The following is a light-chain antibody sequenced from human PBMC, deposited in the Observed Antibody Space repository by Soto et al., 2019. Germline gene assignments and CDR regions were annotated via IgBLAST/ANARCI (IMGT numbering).Light chain of an antibody. CDR3: QQYNIGYT. Sequence: IQMTQSPSTLSASVGDRVTITCRASQSINKWVAWFQQKSGRAPKLLIYDAATLQSGVPSRFSGTGSGTDFSLTISSLQPEDFATYYCQQYNIGYTFGPGTRLDIK. J-gene: IGKJ2*01. CDR1: QSINKW. V-gene: IGKV1-5*01. CDR2: DAA.